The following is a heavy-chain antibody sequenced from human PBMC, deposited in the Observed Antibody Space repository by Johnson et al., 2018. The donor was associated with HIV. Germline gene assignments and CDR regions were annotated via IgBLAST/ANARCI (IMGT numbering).Heavy chain of an antibody. D-gene: IGHD3/OR15-3a*01. Sequence: QVQLVESGGGVVQPGRSLRLSCAASGFTFSSYAMHWVRQAPGKGLEWVAVISYDGSNKYYADSVKGRFTISRDNSKNTLYLQMSSLRAEDTAVYYCARSGDSIGSFWAGGAFDIWGQGTMVTVSS. CDR1: GFTFSSYA. J-gene: IGHJ3*02. V-gene: IGHV3-30*04. CDR3: ARSGDSIGSFWAGGAFDI. CDR2: ISYDGSNK.